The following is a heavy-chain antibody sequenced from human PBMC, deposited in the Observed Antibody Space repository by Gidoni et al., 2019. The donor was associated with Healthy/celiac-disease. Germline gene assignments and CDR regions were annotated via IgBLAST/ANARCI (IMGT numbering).Heavy chain of an antibody. CDR3: ARGRSRRLLWFGELLS. CDR1: GGSFSGYY. Sequence: QVQLQQWGAGLLKPSETLSLTCAVYGGSFSGYYWSWLRQPPGKGLEWIGEINHSGSTNYNPSLKSRVTISVDTSKNQFSLKLSSVTAADTAVYYCARGRSRRLLWFGELLSWGQGTLVTVSS. D-gene: IGHD3-10*01. V-gene: IGHV4-34*01. J-gene: IGHJ4*02. CDR2: INHSGST.